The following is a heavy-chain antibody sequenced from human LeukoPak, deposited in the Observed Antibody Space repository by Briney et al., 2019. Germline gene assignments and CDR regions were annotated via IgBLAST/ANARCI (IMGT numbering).Heavy chain of an antibody. D-gene: IGHD3-22*01. J-gene: IGHJ4*02. Sequence: ASVKVSCKASGYTFTSYGISWVRQAPGQGLEWMGWISAYNGNTNYAQKLQGRVTMTTDTSTSTAYMELRSLRSDDTAVYYCARAYWIYYDSSGYYDYWGQGTLVTVSS. CDR1: GYTFTSYG. V-gene: IGHV1-18*01. CDR3: ARAYWIYYDSSGYYDY. CDR2: ISAYNGNT.